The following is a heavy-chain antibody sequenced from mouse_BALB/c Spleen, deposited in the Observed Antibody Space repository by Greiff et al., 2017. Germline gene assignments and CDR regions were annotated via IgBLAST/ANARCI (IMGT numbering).Heavy chain of an antibody. Sequence: QVQLQQSGAELVRPGASVTLSCKASGYTFTDYEMHWVKQTPVHGLEWIGAIDPETGGTAYNQKFKGKATLTADKSSSTAYMELRSLTSEDSAVYYCTREGLLRPAWFAYWGQGTLVTVSA. CDR2: IDPETGGT. CDR1: GYTFTDYE. D-gene: IGHD1-2*01. V-gene: IGHV1-15*01. CDR3: TREGLLRPAWFAY. J-gene: IGHJ3*01.